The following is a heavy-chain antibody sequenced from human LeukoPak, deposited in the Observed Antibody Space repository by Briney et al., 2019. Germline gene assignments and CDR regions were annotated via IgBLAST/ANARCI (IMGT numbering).Heavy chain of an antibody. J-gene: IGHJ6*02. Sequence: GGSLRLSCAASGFTFSSYAMSWVRQAPGKGLEWVSAISGSGGSTYYADSVKGRFTISRDNSKNTLYLQMNSLRAEDTAVYYCAKVGISGSPNYYGMDVWGQGTTVTVSS. V-gene: IGHV3-23*01. CDR3: AKVGISGSPNYYGMDV. D-gene: IGHD3-10*01. CDR1: GFTFSSYA. CDR2: ISGSGGST.